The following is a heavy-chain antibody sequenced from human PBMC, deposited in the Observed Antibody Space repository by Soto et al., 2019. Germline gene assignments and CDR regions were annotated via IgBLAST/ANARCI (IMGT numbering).Heavy chain of an antibody. CDR1: GFTVSSNY. CDR2: ISWNSGSI. D-gene: IGHD2-2*01. CDR3: TKDSFSHTPSMRSTRFDY. Sequence: GGSLRLSCAASGFTVSSNYMSWVRQAPGKGLEWVSVISWNSGSIGYADSVKGRFSISRDNAKNSLYLQMNSLRAEDTALYYCTKDSFSHTPSMRSTRFDYWGDGTLVTVSS. J-gene: IGHJ4*01. V-gene: IGHV3-9*01.